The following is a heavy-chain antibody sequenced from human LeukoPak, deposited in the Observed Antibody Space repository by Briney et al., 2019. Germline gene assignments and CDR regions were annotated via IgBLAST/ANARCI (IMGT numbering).Heavy chain of an antibody. Sequence: GGSLRLSCAASGFTFSSYWVSWVRQAPGKGLEWVANIKQDGSEKYYVDSVKGRFTISRDNAKNSLYLQMNSLRAEDTAVYYCARAGRGYYGSGRLDYWGQGTLVTVSS. J-gene: IGHJ4*02. CDR1: GFTFSSYW. CDR3: ARAGRGYYGSGRLDY. V-gene: IGHV3-7*01. D-gene: IGHD3-10*01. CDR2: IKQDGSEK.